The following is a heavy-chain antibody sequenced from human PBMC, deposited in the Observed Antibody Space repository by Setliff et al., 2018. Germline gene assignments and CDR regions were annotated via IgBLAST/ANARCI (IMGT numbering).Heavy chain of an antibody. J-gene: IGHJ5*02. D-gene: IGHD2-15*01. V-gene: IGHV1-69*05. CDR3: ARSPALLGIVYLDP. CDR1: GDSFSNYA. Sequence: SVKVSCKASGDSFSNYAISWVRQAPGQGLEWMGGLTPMFGAPGYAQKFQDRVTITTDESTSTAYMELNSLTSEDTAVYYCARSPALLGIVYLDPWGQGTQVTVSS. CDR2: LTPMFGAP.